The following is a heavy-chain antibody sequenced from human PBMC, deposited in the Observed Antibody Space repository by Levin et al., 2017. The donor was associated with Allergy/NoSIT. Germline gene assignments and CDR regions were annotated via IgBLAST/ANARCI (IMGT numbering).Heavy chain of an antibody. Sequence: GESLKISCKASGYTFTGYYMHWVRQAPGQGLEWMGWINPNSGGTNYAQKFQGRVTMTRDTSISTAYMELSRLRSDDTAVYYCARDLDSSPDYWGQGTLVTVSS. V-gene: IGHV1-2*02. CDR2: INPNSGGT. CDR3: ARDLDSSPDY. CDR1: GYTFTGYY. D-gene: IGHD6-13*01. J-gene: IGHJ4*02.